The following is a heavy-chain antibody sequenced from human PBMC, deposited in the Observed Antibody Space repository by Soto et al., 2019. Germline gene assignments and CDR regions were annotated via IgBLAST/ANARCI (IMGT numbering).Heavy chain of an antibody. CDR3: ARGEASMVRGVSNWFDP. V-gene: IGHV4-31*03. J-gene: IGHJ5*02. Sequence: QVQLQESGPGLVKPSQTLSLTCTVSGGSISSGGYYWSWIRQHPGKGLEWIGYIYYTGNTYYNPSLRSRVTLSEDTSKNQFSLKLSSVTAADTAVYYCARGEASMVRGVSNWFDPWGQGTLVTVSS. CDR2: IYYTGNT. CDR1: GGSISSGGYY. D-gene: IGHD3-10*01.